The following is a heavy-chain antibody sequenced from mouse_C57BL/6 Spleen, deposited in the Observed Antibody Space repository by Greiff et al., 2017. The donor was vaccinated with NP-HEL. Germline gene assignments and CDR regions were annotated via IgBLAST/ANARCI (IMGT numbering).Heavy chain of an antibody. V-gene: IGHV7-1*01. J-gene: IGHJ4*01. D-gene: IGHD2-4*01. Sequence: EVKLVESGGGLVQSGRSLRLSCATSGFTFSDFYMEWVRQAPGKGLEWIAASRNKANDYTTEYSASVKGRFIVSRDTSQSILYLQMNALRAEDTAIYYCARDYDYDYAMDYWGQGTSVTVSS. CDR3: ARDYDYDYAMDY. CDR1: GFTFSDFY. CDR2: SRNKANDYTT.